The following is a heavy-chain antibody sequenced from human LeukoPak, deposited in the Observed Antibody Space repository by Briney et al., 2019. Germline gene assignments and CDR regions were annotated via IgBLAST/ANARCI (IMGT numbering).Heavy chain of an antibody. V-gene: IGHV3-23*01. CDR2: ISGSGGST. J-gene: IGHJ4*02. CDR3: AKGPVGAITALYFDY. CDR1: GFTFSSYA. Sequence: GGSLRLSCAASGFTFSSYAMSWVRQAPGKGLEWVSAISGSGGSTYYADSVKGRFTISRDNSKNTLYLQMNSLRAEDTAVHYCAKGPVGAITALYFDYWGQGTLVTVSP. D-gene: IGHD2-21*01.